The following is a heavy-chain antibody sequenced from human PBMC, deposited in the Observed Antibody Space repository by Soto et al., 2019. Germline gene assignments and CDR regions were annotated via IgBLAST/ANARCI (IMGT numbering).Heavy chain of an antibody. CDR1: GFTFTSSA. V-gene: IGHV1-58*01. Sequence: SVKVSCKASGFTFTSSAVQWVRQARGQRLEWIGWIVVGSGNTNYAQKFQERVTITRDMSTSTAYMELSSLRSEDTAVYYCAAPTMIVHHYYYYGMDVWGQGTTVTVSS. CDR3: AAPTMIVHHYYYYGMDV. J-gene: IGHJ6*02. D-gene: IGHD3-22*01. CDR2: IVVGSGNT.